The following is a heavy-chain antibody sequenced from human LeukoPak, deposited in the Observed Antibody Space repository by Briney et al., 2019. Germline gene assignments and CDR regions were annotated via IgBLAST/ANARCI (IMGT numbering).Heavy chain of an antibody. D-gene: IGHD1-7*01. Sequence: PGGSLRLSCAASGFTFDDYGMSWVRQAPGKGLEWVSGINWKGGSTGYADSVKGRFTTSRDNAKNSLYLQMNSLRAEDTALYYCARDDSSITGTKRHWGQGTLVTVSS. CDR3: ARDDSSITGTKRH. CDR1: GFTFDDYG. J-gene: IGHJ4*02. CDR2: INWKGGST. V-gene: IGHV3-20*04.